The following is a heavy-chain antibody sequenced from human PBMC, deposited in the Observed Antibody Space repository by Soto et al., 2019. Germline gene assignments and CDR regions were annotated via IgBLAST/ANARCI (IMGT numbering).Heavy chain of an antibody. CDR1: GFTFSDYY. V-gene: IGHV3-30-3*01. CDR3: ARAPLAAFHYFDY. D-gene: IGHD2-15*01. J-gene: IGHJ4*02. Sequence: GGSLRLSCAASGFTFSDYYMSWIRQAPGKGLEWVAFISNVETNEYYADSVKGRFTISRDNSRNTVYVQMNGLRSEDTAVYYCARAPLAAFHYFDYWGQGTLVTVS. CDR2: ISNVETNE.